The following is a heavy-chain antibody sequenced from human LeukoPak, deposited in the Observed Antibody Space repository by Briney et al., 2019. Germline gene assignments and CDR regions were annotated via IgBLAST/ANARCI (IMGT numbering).Heavy chain of an antibody. CDR1: GFTSSSYT. V-gene: IGHV3-21*01. CDR2: ISGSGSHI. J-gene: IGHJ4*02. D-gene: IGHD5-12*01. Sequence: GGSLRLSCAASGFTSSSYTMNWVRQAPGKGLEWVSSISGSGSHIYYADSVKGRFTISRDNAKNSLNLQMNGLRAEDTAVYYCARTYSAYDRGLDYWGQGTLVTVSS. CDR3: ARTYSAYDRGLDY.